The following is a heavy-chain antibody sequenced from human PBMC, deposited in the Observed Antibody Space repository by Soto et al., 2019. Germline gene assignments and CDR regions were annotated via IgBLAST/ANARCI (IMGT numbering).Heavy chain of an antibody. CDR2: INHSGST. J-gene: IGHJ1*01. D-gene: IGHD4-17*01. CDR1: GGSFSGYY. Sequence: QVQLQQWGAGLLKPSETLSLTCAVYGGSFSGYYWSWIRQPPGKGLEWIGEINHSGSTNYNPSHKSPVTISVDTSKDQFTLKLSSVTAADTAVYYCAKGNTVTTRSAFQHWGQGTLVTVHS. CDR3: AKGNTVTTRSAFQH. V-gene: IGHV4-34*01.